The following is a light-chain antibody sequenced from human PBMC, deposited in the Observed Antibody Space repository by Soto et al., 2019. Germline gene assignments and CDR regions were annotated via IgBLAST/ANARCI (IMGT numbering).Light chain of an antibody. Sequence: QSALTQPRSVSGSPGQSVTFSCTGTSSNVGGYISVSWYQQHPGKAPKLLLYDVNKRPSGVPDRFSGSKSGNTASLTISGLQTEDEAAYHCCSYAGNYTLVFGGGTKLTVL. CDR1: SSNVGGYIS. V-gene: IGLV2-11*01. J-gene: IGLJ2*01. CDR2: DVN. CDR3: CSYAGNYTLV.